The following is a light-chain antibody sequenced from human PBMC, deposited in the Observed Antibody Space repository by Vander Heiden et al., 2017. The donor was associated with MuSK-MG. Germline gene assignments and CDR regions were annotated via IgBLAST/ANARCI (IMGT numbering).Light chain of an antibody. CDR3: QQYYRTPRT. CDR1: QSVLYSSNNKNY. J-gene: IGKJ1*01. Sequence: DIVMTQSPDYLAMSLGERATINCKSSQSVLYSSNNKNYLAWYQQKPGQPPKLLIYWASTRESGVPDRFSGSGSGTDFTLTISSLQAEDVAVYYCQQYYRTPRTFGQGTKVEIK. V-gene: IGKV4-1*01. CDR2: WAS.